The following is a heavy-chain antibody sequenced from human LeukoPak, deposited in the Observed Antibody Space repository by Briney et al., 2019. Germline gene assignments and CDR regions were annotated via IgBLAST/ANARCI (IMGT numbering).Heavy chain of an antibody. V-gene: IGHV5-51*01. CDR1: GYSFTSYW. CDR3: ASGPSPFYYGMDV. Sequence: GESLHISCQGSGYSFTSYWIGWVRQMPGKGREWMGIIYPGDSDTRYSPSFQGKVTISADKSISTAYLQWSSLKASDTAMYYCASGPSPFYYGMDVWGKGTTVTVSS. CDR2: IYPGDSDT. J-gene: IGHJ6*04.